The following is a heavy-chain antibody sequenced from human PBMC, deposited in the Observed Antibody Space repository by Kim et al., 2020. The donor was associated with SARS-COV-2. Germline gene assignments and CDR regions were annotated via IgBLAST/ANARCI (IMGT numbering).Heavy chain of an antibody. V-gene: IGHV1-69*13. CDR3: ARGGLKMVITIFGVVPKVWFCT. CDR1: GCTFSSYA. Sequence: SVKVSCKASGCTFSSYAINWVRQAPGQGLEWMGRIIPIFGTANYAQKFQGRVTITPDESTSTAYMELSSLRSEDTAVYYCARGGLKMVITIFGVVPKVWFCTWGQGTLVTVSS. CDR2: IIPIFGTA. D-gene: IGHD3-3*01. J-gene: IGHJ5*02.